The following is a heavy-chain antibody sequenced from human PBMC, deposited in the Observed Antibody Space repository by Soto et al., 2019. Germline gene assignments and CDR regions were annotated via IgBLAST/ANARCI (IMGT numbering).Heavy chain of an antibody. CDR2: IYYSGST. CDR3: ARHGDYGYYSTLVWVDP. CDR1: GGSISSSSYY. D-gene: IGHD4-17*01. J-gene: IGHJ5*02. V-gene: IGHV4-39*01. Sequence: QLQLQESGPGLVKPSETLSLTCTVSGGSISSSSYYWGWIRQPPGKGLEWIGSIYYSGSTYYNPSLKSRVTISVDTAKNQFSLKLSSVTAADTAVYYCARHGDYGYYSTLVWVDPWGQGTLVTVSS.